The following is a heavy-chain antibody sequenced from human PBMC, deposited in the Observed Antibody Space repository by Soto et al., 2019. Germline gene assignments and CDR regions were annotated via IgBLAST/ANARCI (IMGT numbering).Heavy chain of an antibody. CDR1: GFTFSSYA. D-gene: IGHD1-7*01. J-gene: IGHJ4*02. Sequence: EVQLVESGGGLVQPGGSLRLSCAASGFTFSSYAMHWVRQAPGKGLEYVSAISSNGVSTYYANSVKGRFTISRDNSKNTVFVQMDSLRAEDLAVYYCAGVYNRDWFFVDYRGQGTLVTVSS. V-gene: IGHV3-64*01. CDR3: AGVYNRDWFFVDY. CDR2: ISSNGVST.